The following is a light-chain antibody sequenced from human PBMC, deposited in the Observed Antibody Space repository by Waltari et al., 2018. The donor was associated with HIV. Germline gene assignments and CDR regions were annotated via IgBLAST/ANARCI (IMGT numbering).Light chain of an antibody. V-gene: IGLV3-21*02. J-gene: IGLJ2*01. CDR3: QVWDTNGGHPL. Sequence: SYVLTQPPSVSVAPGPTARITCGGNNIGRKSANWYPPRPGQAPFLAVYEDTAGPSGIPGRFSASNFGRTATLTISRVEAGDEADYYCQVWDTNGGHPLFGGGTSLTVL. CDR1: NIGRKS. CDR2: EDT.